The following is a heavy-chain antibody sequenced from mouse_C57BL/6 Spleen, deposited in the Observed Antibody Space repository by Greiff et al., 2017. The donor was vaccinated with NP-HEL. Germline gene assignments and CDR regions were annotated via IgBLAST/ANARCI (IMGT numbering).Heavy chain of an antibody. CDR3: SRDGGFDY. Sequence: EVKVVESGGGLVKPGGSLKLSCAASGFTFSSYAMSWVRQTPEKRLEWIATISAGGSYTYYQDNVKGRFTISRDNAKNNLYLQMSHLKSEDTAMYYCSRDGGFDYWGQGTTLTVSS. V-gene: IGHV5-4*01. CDR1: GFTFSSYA. J-gene: IGHJ2*01. CDR2: ISAGGSYT.